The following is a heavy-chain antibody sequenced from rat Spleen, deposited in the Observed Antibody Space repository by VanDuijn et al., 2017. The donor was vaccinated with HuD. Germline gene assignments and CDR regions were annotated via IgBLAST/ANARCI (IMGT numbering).Heavy chain of an antibody. Sequence: EVQLVESDGGLVQPGRSLKLSCAASGFTFSDYYMAWVRQAPTKGLEWVATMSYDGRRIYYRDSVKGRFTISRDNAKSSLYLQMDSLRSEDTATYYCARRHYGYTDYFDYWGQGVMVTVSS. CDR3: ARRHYGYTDYFDY. D-gene: IGHD1-9*01. V-gene: IGHV5-29*01. CDR1: GFTFSDYY. J-gene: IGHJ2*01. CDR2: MSYDGRRI.